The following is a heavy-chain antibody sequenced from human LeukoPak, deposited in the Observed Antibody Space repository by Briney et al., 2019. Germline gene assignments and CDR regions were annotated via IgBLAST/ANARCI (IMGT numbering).Heavy chain of an antibody. CDR2: INPNSGGT. CDR3: ARARPQKWWAQVGYYFDY. V-gene: IGHV1-2*02. CDR1: GYTFTGYY. Sequence: GASVKVSCKASGYTFTGYYMHWVRQAPGKGLEWMGWINPNSGGTNYAQKFQGRVTMTRDTSISTAYMELSRLRSDDTAVYYCARARPQKWWAQVGYYFDYWGQGTLVTVSS. J-gene: IGHJ4*02. D-gene: IGHD2-8*01.